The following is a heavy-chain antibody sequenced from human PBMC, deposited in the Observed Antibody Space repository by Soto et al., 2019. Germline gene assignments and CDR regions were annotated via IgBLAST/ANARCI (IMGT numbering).Heavy chain of an antibody. CDR3: ARDPDIVTTILNY. V-gene: IGHV4-34*01. CDR1: GGSFSGYY. Sequence: SETLSLTCAVYGGSFSGYYWSWIRQPPGKGLEWIGEINHSGSTNYNPSLKSRVTISVDKSKNQFSLKLSSVTAADTAVYYCARDPDIVTTILNYWGQGTLVTVSS. CDR2: INHSGST. D-gene: IGHD5-12*01. J-gene: IGHJ4*02.